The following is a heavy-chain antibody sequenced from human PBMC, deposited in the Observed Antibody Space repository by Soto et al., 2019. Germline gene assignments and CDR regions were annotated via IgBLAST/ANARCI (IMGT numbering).Heavy chain of an antibody. CDR3: ARAKGGSGFWFDP. V-gene: IGHV3-7*04. CDR2: IKQDGSEK. J-gene: IGHJ5*02. Sequence: PGGSLRLSCAASGFTFSSYWMSWVRQAPGKGLEWVANIKQDGSEKYYVDSVKGRFTISRDNAKNSLYLQMNSLRAEDTAVYYCARAKGGSGFWFDPWGQGTLVTVSS. CDR1: GFTFSSYW. D-gene: IGHD5-12*01.